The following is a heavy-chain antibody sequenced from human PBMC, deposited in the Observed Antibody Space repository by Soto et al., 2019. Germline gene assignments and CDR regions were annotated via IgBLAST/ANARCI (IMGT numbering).Heavy chain of an antibody. J-gene: IGHJ3*01. Sequence: QELLVESGGGVVQPGTSLRLSCAASGFTFSSFAMHWVRKAPAKGLEWVSVISFNGLSQFYPDSIRGRFTISRDNSKNTLYLQLDSLRPDDTAVYYCARGGRGLRGAFDVWGQGTEVSVS. D-gene: IGHD3-16*01. V-gene: IGHV3-30*03. CDR3: ARGGRGLRGAFDV. CDR2: ISFNGLSQ. CDR1: GFTFSSFA.